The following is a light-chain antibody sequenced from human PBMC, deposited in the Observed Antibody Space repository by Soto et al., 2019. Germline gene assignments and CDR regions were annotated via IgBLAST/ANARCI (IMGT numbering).Light chain of an antibody. CDR2: GAS. CDR1: QSITSN. V-gene: IGKV3-15*01. CDR3: QQYNIWPRT. J-gene: IGKJ1*01. Sequence: TQSPATLSVSPGERATLSCRASQSITSNLAWYQQKPGQAPRLLIYGASTRATGIPARFSGSGSGTEFTLTISSLQSEDFAVYYCQQYNIWPRTFGQGTKVDIK.